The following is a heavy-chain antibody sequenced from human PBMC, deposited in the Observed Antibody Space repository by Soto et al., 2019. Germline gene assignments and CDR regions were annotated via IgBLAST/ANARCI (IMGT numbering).Heavy chain of an antibody. J-gene: IGHJ6*02. CDR3: ARGSSSYYGMDV. CDR1: GDSIRGPY. V-gene: IGHV4-59*11. Sequence: SETLSLTCTVSGDSIRGPYWAWIRQPPGKGLEWIGYIYYTATTNYNPSLKSRVTISLDTPKKQFSLKLTSVTAADTAVYYCARGSSSYYGMDVWGQGTTVTVSS. CDR2: IYYTATT.